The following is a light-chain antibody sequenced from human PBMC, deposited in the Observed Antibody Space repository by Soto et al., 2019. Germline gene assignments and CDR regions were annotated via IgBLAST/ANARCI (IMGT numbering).Light chain of an antibody. Sequence: EIVMTQSPATLSVSPGERATLSCRASQSVSSNLAWYQQKPGQTPKLLIYVASTRATGIPARFSGSGSGKEFTLTISSLQSEDFAVYYCQQYNVWPLTFGGGTNVEFK. J-gene: IGKJ4*01. CDR3: QQYNVWPLT. V-gene: IGKV3-15*01. CDR2: VAS. CDR1: QSVSSN.